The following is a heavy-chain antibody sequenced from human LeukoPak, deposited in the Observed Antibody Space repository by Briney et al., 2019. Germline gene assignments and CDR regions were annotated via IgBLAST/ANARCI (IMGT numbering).Heavy chain of an antibody. V-gene: IGHV3-23*01. CDR2: ISGSGGST. CDR3: AKGKGYSGYDPVDY. D-gene: IGHD5-12*01. CDR1: GFTFSSYA. Sequence: PGGSLRLSCAASGFTFSSYAMSWVRQAPGKGVEWVSAISGSGGSTYYADSVKGRFTISRDNSKNTLYLQMNSLRAEDTAVYYCAKGKGYSGYDPVDYWGQGTLVTVSS. J-gene: IGHJ4*02.